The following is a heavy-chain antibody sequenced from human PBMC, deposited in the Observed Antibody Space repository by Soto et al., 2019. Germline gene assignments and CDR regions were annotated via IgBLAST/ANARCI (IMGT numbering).Heavy chain of an antibody. D-gene: IGHD3-16*01. Sequence: VQLVQSGDEVRKPGSSVKVSCKASGYIFVNYAIAWVRQAPGQGLEWMGWISPYSGNPHYASKVQGRLTMTTDTPTSTADMDLGSLTSDDTAVDYCAMVDNYVTPTPQDVWGQGTTVTVSS. CDR3: AMVDNYVTPTPQDV. CDR2: ISPYSGNP. V-gene: IGHV1-18*01. J-gene: IGHJ6*02. CDR1: GYIFVNYA.